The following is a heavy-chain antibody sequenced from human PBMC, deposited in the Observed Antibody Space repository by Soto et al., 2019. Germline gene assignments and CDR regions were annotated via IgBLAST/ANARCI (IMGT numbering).Heavy chain of an antibody. D-gene: IGHD3-10*01. CDR3: ARGNVRGGCLDY. CDR2: FNGGNGNI. CDR1: GYTFSTYA. Sequence: QVQLVQSGAEERKPGASVKVSCKASGYTFSTYAMHWVRRAPGQSLEWMGWFNGGNGNIKYLQKFEGRVTITTDTAASTAYMELNMLRSEDTAVYYCARGNVRGGCLDYWGQGTLVSVSS. J-gene: IGHJ4*02. V-gene: IGHV1-3*05.